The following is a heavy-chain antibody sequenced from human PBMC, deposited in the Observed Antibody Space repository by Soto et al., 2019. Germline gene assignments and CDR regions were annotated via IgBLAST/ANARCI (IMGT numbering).Heavy chain of an antibody. CDR1: GFTFSSYA. D-gene: IGHD1-26*01. CDR3: ARVGRGFSGPEYFQH. CDR2: ISYDGSNK. Sequence: QVQLVESGGGVVQPGRSLRLSCAASGFTFSSYAMHWVRQAPGNGLEWVAVISYDGSNKYYADSVKGRFTISRDNSKNTLYLQMNSLRAEDTAVYYCARVGRGFSGPEYFQHWGQGTLVTVSS. V-gene: IGHV3-30-3*01. J-gene: IGHJ1*01.